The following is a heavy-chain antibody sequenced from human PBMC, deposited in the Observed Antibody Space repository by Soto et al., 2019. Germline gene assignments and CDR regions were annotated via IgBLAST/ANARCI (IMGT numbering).Heavy chain of an antibody. J-gene: IGHJ5*02. V-gene: IGHV4-59*12. CDR1: GGSISSYY. CDR2: IFYSGST. Sequence: SETLSLTCTVSGGSISSYYWSWIRQPPGKGLEWIGYIFYSGSTDYNPSLKSRFTISVDTSKNQFSLKLSSVTAADTAVYYCARGVGRITMVRGVIIGTNWFDPWGQGTLVTVS. D-gene: IGHD3-10*01. CDR3: ARGVGRITMVRGVIIGTNWFDP.